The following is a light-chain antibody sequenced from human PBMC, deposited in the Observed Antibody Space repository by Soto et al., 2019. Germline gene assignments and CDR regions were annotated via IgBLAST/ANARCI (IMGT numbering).Light chain of an antibody. CDR2: DAS. Sequence: IQMTQSPSPLSASVGDSVTITCRASQSISSWLAWYQQKPGKAPKLLIYDASSLESGVPSRFSGSGSGTEFTLTISSLQPDDFATYYCQQYNSYSRTFGQGTKVDIK. CDR3: QQYNSYSRT. CDR1: QSISSW. J-gene: IGKJ1*01. V-gene: IGKV1-5*01.